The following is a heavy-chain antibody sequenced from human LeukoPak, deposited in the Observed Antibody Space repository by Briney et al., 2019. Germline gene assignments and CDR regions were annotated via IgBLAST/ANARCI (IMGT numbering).Heavy chain of an antibody. V-gene: IGHV4-59*08. D-gene: IGHD5-18*01. CDR1: GGSMNSHH. J-gene: IGHJ4*02. Sequence: SETLPLTCTVSGGSMNSHHWNWIRQPPGKGLEWIGYIYYTGRTKYNPSLESRVTISVDTSKNQFALTLTSVAAADTAVYYCARQFGNNYGYRYFDYWGQGTLVTVSS. CDR2: IYYTGRT. CDR3: ARQFGNNYGYRYFDY.